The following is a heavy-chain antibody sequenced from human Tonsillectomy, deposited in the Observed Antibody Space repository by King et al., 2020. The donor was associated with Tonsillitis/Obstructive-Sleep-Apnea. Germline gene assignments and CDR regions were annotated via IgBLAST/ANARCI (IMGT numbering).Heavy chain of an antibody. CDR3: ARRCSGSGWWEEYYFDY. V-gene: IGHV4-39*01. Sequence: QLQESGPGLVKPSETLSLTCTVSGGSISSSSYYWGWIRQPPGKGLEWIGSIYYSGSTYYNPSLKSRVTISVDTSKNQFSLKLSSVTAADTAVYYCARRCSGSGWWEEYYFDYWGQGTLVTVSS. CDR1: GGSISSSSYY. D-gene: IGHD6-19*01. CDR2: IYYSGST. J-gene: IGHJ4*02.